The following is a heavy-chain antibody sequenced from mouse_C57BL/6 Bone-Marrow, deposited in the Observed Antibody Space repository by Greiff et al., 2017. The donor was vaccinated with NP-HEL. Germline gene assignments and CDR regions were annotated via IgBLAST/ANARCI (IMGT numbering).Heavy chain of an antibody. V-gene: IGHV6-6*01. CDR2: IRNKANNHAT. Sequence: EVKVEESGGGLVQPGGSMKLSCAASGFTFSDAWMDWVRQSPEKGLEWVAEIRNKANNHATYYAESVKGRFTISRDDSQSSVYLQMNSLRAEDTGIYYCTRRGSYGSSYDAMDYWGQGTSVTVSS. CDR1: GFTFSDAW. J-gene: IGHJ4*01. CDR3: TRRGSYGSSYDAMDY. D-gene: IGHD1-1*01.